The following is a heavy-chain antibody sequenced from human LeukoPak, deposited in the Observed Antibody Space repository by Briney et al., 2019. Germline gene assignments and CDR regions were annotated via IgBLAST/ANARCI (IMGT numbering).Heavy chain of an antibody. CDR1: GFSFGSFA. CDR2: ISASAGST. CDR3: TKDTPGGIGLFGY. D-gene: IGHD3-16*01. V-gene: IGHV3-23*01. Sequence: GGSLRLSGAASGFSFGSFAMSWVRQAPGKGLEWVSGISASAGSTYYADSVKGRFTISRDNSKNTLYLQMNSLRAEDTAVYYCTKDTPGGIGLFGYRGQGTLVTVSS. J-gene: IGHJ4*02.